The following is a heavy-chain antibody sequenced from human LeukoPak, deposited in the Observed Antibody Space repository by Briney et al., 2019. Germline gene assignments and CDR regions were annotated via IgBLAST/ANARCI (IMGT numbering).Heavy chain of an antibody. CDR3: ARDRGGWDFDY. CDR2: MNPNSGNT. V-gene: IGHV1-8*02. Sequence: ASVKVSCKASGYTFTSYDINWVRQATGQGLEWMGWMNPNSGNTGYAQMVQGRVTMTIDTSTNTAYLELRSLRSDDTAVYYCARDRGGWDFDYWGQGTLVTVSS. CDR1: GYTFTSYD. J-gene: IGHJ4*02. D-gene: IGHD6-19*01.